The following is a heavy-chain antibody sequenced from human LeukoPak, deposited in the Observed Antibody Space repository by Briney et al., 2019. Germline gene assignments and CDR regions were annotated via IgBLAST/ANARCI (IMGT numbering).Heavy chain of an antibody. CDR1: GFTLSSYG. Sequence: PGGSLRVYCAASGFTLSSYGIHWVRQAPGKGLEWVAIISSDGNKKDYVESVKGRFSISRDNSRSTLFLHMNSLTTDDTAVYYCARSPNTGYGALGGNHFDYWGQGTLVTFSS. D-gene: IGHD4/OR15-4a*01. J-gene: IGHJ4*02. CDR2: ISSDGNKK. V-gene: IGHV3-30*19. CDR3: ARSPNTGYGALGGNHFDY.